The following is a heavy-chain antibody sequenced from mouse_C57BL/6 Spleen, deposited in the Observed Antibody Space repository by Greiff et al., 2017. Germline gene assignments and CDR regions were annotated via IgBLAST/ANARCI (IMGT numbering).Heavy chain of an antibody. CDR3: ARWHEGSTYFNN. J-gene: IGHJ2*01. CDR1: GYAFTNYL. Sequence: QVQLQQSGAELVRPGTSVKVSCKASGYAFTNYLIEWVKQRPGQGLEWIGVINPGSGGTNYNEKFKGKATLTADKSSSTAYMQLSSLTSEDSAVXFCARWHEGSTYFNNWGKGTTPTVSS. D-gene: IGHD1-1*01. V-gene: IGHV1-54*01. CDR2: INPGSGGT.